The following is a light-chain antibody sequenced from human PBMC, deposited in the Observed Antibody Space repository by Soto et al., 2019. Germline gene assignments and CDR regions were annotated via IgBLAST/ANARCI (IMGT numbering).Light chain of an antibody. Sequence: ERVLAQSRGTLSLSQGERAALRCGASQSGSSYLAWYQQKPGQAPRLLIYDASNRATGIPARFSGSGSGTDFTLPISSLEPEDFVVYYCQQRSTWPGITFGQGTRVEIK. CDR2: DAS. CDR3: QQRSTWPGIT. V-gene: IGKV3-11*01. CDR1: QSGSSY. J-gene: IGKJ5*01.